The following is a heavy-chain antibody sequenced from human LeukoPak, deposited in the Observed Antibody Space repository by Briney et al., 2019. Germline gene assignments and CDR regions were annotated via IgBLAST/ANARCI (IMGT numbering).Heavy chain of an antibody. CDR1: GFTFSSYA. CDR2: ISGSGGST. D-gene: IGHD2-15*01. V-gene: IGHV3-23*01. Sequence: GGSLRLSXAASGFTFSSYAMSWVRQAPGKGLEWVSAISGSGGSTYYADSVKGRFTISRDNSKNTLYLQMNSLGAEDTAVYYCAKVRCSGGSCYPYYFDYWGQGTLVTVSS. CDR3: AKVRCSGGSCYPYYFDY. J-gene: IGHJ4*02.